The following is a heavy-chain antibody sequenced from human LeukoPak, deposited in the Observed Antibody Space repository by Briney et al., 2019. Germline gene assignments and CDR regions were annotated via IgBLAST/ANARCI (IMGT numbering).Heavy chain of an antibody. CDR1: GYSISSGYY. D-gene: IGHD6-13*01. V-gene: IGHV4-61*01. CDR3: ARDRGSSLREDAFDI. J-gene: IGHJ3*02. Sequence: SETLSLTCTVSGYSISSGYYWGWIRQPPGKGLEWIGYIYYSGSTNYNPSLKSRVTISVDTSKNQFSLKLSSVTAADTAVYYCARDRGSSLREDAFDIWGQGTMVTVSS. CDR2: IYYSGST.